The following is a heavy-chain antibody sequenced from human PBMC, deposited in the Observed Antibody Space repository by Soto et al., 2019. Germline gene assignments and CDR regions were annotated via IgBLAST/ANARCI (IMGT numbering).Heavy chain of an antibody. Sequence: SETLSLTCTVSGGSISSGGYYWSWIRQHPGKGLEWIGYIYHSGSTYYNPSLKSRVTISVDTSKNQFSLKLSSVTAADTAVYYCARGGSSEWEDNWFDPWGQGTLVTVSS. CDR3: ARGGSSEWEDNWFDP. CDR2: IYHSGST. V-gene: IGHV4-31*03. J-gene: IGHJ5*02. D-gene: IGHD1-26*01. CDR1: GGSISSGGYY.